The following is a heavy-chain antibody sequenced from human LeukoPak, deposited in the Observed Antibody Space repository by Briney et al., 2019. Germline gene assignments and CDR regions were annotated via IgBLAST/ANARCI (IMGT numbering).Heavy chain of an antibody. D-gene: IGHD3-10*01. CDR2: ISSSSSYI. CDR3: ARFVRRISMVRGVHGYYFDY. Sequence: GGSLRLSCAASGFTFSSYSMNWVRQAPGKGLEWVSSISSSSSYIYYADSVKGRFTISRDNAKNSLYLQMNSLRAEDTAVYYCARFVRRISMVRGVHGYYFDYWGQGTLVTVSS. CDR1: GFTFSSYS. V-gene: IGHV3-21*01. J-gene: IGHJ4*02.